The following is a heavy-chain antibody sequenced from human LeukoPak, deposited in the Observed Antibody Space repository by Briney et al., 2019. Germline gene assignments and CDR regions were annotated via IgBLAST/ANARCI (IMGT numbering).Heavy chain of an antibody. Sequence: GGSLRLSCAASGFTFSTSWMSWVRQVPGKGLEWMANIKKDGSETYYVDSVKGRFTISRDNAKNSLYLQMNSLRAEDTAMYYCARGRYSGTTYYFDYWGQGTLVIVSS. CDR3: ARGRYSGTTYYFDY. J-gene: IGHJ4*02. D-gene: IGHD5-12*01. CDR2: IKKDGSET. V-gene: IGHV3-7*03. CDR1: GFTFSTSW.